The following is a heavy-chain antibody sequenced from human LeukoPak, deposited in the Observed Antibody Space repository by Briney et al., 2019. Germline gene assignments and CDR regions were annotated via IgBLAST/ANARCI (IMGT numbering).Heavy chain of an antibody. D-gene: IGHD6-13*01. Sequence: PSETLSLTCTVSGASISSSSYYWGWIRQPPGKGLEWIGSIYYSGSTYYNPSLKSRVTISVDTSKNQFSLKLSSVTAADTAVYYCAGEGLRVFDAFDIWGQGTMVTVSS. CDR3: AGEGLRVFDAFDI. V-gene: IGHV4-39*07. CDR2: IYYSGST. J-gene: IGHJ3*02. CDR1: GASISSSSYY.